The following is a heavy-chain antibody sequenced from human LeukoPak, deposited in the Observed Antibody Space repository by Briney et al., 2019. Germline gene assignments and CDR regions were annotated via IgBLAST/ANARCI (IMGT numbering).Heavy chain of an antibody. CDR1: GFTFDDYG. V-gene: IGHV3-23*01. J-gene: IGHJ4*02. CDR2: ISGSGGST. CDR3: AKDTSYYYDSSGYYHKPRFDY. D-gene: IGHD3-22*01. Sequence: GGSLRLSCAASGFTFDDYGMSWVRQAPGKGLEWVSAISGSGGSTYYADSVKGRFTISRDNSKNTLYLQMNSLRAEDTAVYYCAKDTSYYYDSSGYYHKPRFDYWGQGTLVTVSS.